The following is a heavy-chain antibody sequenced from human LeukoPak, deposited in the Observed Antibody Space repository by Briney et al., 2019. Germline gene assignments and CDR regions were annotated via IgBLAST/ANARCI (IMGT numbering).Heavy chain of an antibody. V-gene: IGHV3-53*01. CDR3: VSHSDPLTSYSFDY. Sequence: GGSLRLSCAASGFTFSSNDMSWIRQAPGKGLEWVSNIYSAGNTYYSDSLEGRFTISRADSKNTLSLQMTRLRAEDTAVYYCVSHSDPLTSYSFDYWGQGTLVTVSS. CDR2: IYSAGNT. CDR1: GFTFSSND. J-gene: IGHJ4*02. D-gene: IGHD3-9*01.